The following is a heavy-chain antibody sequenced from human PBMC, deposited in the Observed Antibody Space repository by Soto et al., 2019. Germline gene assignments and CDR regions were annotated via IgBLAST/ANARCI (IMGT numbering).Heavy chain of an antibody. CDR2: IIPIFGTA. CDR3: ARDHYCSGGSCYYGGTYYYGMDV. D-gene: IGHD2-15*01. J-gene: IGHJ6*02. CDR1: GGTFSSYA. Sequence: SVKVSCKASGGTFSSYAISWVRQAPGQGLEWMGGIIPIFGTANYAQKFQGRVTITADESTSTAYMELSSLRSEDTAVYYCARDHYCSGGSCYYGGTYYYGMDVWGQGTTVTVSS. V-gene: IGHV1-69*13.